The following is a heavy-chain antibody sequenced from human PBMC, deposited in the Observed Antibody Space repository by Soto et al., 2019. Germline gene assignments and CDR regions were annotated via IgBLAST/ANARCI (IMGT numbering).Heavy chain of an antibody. V-gene: IGHV4-4*02. Sequence: PEETLSLTCAVSGGSISSSNWWSWVRQPPGKGLEWIGEIYHSGSTNYNPSLKSRVTISVDKSKSQFSLKLSSVTAADTAVYYCARDQGGYGGFDYWGQGTLVTVSS. J-gene: IGHJ4*02. D-gene: IGHD4-17*01. CDR1: GGSISSSNW. CDR3: ARDQGGYGGFDY. CDR2: IYHSGST.